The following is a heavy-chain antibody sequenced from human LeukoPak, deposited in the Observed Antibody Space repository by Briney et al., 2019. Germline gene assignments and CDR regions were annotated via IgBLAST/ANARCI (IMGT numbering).Heavy chain of an antibody. J-gene: IGHJ6*02. Sequence: GGSLRLSCAASGFTFSSYGMHWVRQAPGKGLEWVAVISYDGSNKYYADSVKGRFTISRDNSKNTLYLQMNSLRAEDTAVYYCARGGSGYGDYYYFYGLDVWGQGTTVTVSS. D-gene: IGHD3-22*01. CDR2: ISYDGSNK. CDR3: ARGGSGYGDYYYFYGLDV. CDR1: GFTFSSYG. V-gene: IGHV3-30*03.